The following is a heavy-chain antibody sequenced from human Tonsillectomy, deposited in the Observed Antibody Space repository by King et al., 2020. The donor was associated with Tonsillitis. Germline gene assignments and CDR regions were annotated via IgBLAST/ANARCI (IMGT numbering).Heavy chain of an antibody. CDR2: ISPNIGCT. V-gene: IGHV1-2*02. J-gene: IGHJ4*02. CDR1: GYTFTDYF. CDR3: AREDYYDSSGYDEQFDY. Sequence: LQLVQSGAEVKKPGASVKVSCKASGYTFTDYFMHWVRQAPGPVLEWMGWISPNIGCTNSAQKFQGRLTMTRDTSISTAYIELSRLRSDDTAVYYCAREDYYDSSGYDEQFDYWGQGTLVTVSS. D-gene: IGHD3-22*01.